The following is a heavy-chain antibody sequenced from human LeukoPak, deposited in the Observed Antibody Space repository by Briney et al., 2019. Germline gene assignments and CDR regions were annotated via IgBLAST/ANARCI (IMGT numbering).Heavy chain of an antibody. J-gene: IGHJ3*02. CDR3: ARGTTYYDILTGYVGAFDI. V-gene: IGHV3-48*04. D-gene: IGHD3-9*01. CDR1: GFTFSSYT. CDR2: ITSGSGRI. Sequence: GGSLSLSCAVSGFTFSSYTMNWVREAPGGGLECVSSITSGSGRIYYGDSVKGRFTISRDNAKNSLYLQMNSLRAEDAAVYYCARGTTYYDILTGYVGAFDIWGQGTMVSVSS.